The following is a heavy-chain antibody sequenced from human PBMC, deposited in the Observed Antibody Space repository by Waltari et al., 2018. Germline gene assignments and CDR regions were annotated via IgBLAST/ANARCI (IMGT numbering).Heavy chain of an antibody. D-gene: IGHD7-27*01. Sequence: EVQLLESGGGLVQPGGSLRLSCAASGFTFSSYAMSWVRQAPGKGLEWVSVIYSGGSTYYADSVKGRFTISRDNSKNTLYLQMNSLRAEDTAVYYCAKGGETRGFDYWGQGTLVIVSS. J-gene: IGHJ4*02. CDR2: IYSGGST. CDR3: AKGGETRGFDY. V-gene: IGHV3-23*03. CDR1: GFTFSSYA.